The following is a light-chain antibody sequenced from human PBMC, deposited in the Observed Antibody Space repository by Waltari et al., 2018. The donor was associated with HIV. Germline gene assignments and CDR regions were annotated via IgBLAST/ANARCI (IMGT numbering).Light chain of an antibody. J-gene: IGKJ1*01. CDR3: LQNYFFPPT. CDR1: QDIKRD. CDR2: AAY. V-gene: IGKV1-6*01. Sequence: ALQMTQSPTSLSASVGGTVSITCRTGQDIKRDLVWYQQKPGGAPKLLIFAAYNLQTGIPSRFSGSGSGSDFTLTISDLQPEDFATYYCLQNYFFPPTFGQGTRVDLK.